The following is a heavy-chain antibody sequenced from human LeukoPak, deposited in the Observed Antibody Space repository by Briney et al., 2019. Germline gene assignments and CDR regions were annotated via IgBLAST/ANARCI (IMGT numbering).Heavy chain of an antibody. CDR2: ISSSGSII. J-gene: IGHJ4*02. V-gene: IGHV3-48*03. D-gene: IGHD6-19*01. Sequence: QPGRSLRLSCAASGFTFSGYEMNWVRQAPGKGLEWVSYISSSGSIIYYADSVKGRFTISRDNAKNSLYLQMNSLRAEDTAVYYCARDDAGYSSGWYWVYWGQGTLVTVSS. CDR3: ARDDAGYSSGWYWVY. CDR1: GFTFSGYE.